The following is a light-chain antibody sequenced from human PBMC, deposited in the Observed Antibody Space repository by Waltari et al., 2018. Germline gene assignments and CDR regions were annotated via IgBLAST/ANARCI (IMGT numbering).Light chain of an antibody. CDR3: CSYAGRYTPYV. CDR2: DVI. Sequence: QSALTHPRPVSGSPGPSVTSPCTGTSSAIGDYNSVSRNQQHPGKAPKLMIYDVIKRPSGVPDRFSGSKSVNTASLTISGLQAEDEADYYCCSYAGRYTPYVFGTGTKVTVL. V-gene: IGLV2-11*01. J-gene: IGLJ1*01. CDR1: SSAIGDYNS.